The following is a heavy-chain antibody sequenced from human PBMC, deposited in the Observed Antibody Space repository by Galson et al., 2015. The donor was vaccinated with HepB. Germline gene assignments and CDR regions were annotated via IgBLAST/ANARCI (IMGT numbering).Heavy chain of an antibody. CDR1: GFTFSSYG. V-gene: IGHV3-30*03. J-gene: IGHJ3*02. CDR3: PISYNALVGDAFDI. Sequence: SLRLSCAASGFTFSSYGMHWVRQAPGKGLEWEAVISYDGSNKYYADSVKGRFTISRDNSKNTLYLQMNSLRAEDTAVYYCPISYNALVGDAFDIWGQGTMVTVSS. CDR2: ISYDGSNK. D-gene: IGHD1-14*01.